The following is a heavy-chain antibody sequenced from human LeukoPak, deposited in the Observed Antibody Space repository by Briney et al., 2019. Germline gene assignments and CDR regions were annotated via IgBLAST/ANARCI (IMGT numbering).Heavy chain of an antibody. Sequence: GGSLRLSCAASGFTFSSYEMNWVRQAPGKGLEWVANIKQDGSEEYYMDSVKGRFTISRDNAKNSLYLQMNSLRAEDTAVYYCAKNSLDYDFWSGLYFYYMDVWGKGTTVTVSS. CDR1: GFTFSSYE. CDR2: IKQDGSEE. J-gene: IGHJ6*03. V-gene: IGHV3-7*01. D-gene: IGHD3-3*01. CDR3: AKNSLDYDFWSGLYFYYMDV.